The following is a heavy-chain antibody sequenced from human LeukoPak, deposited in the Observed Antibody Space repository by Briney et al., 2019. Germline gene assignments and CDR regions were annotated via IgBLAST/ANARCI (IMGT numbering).Heavy chain of an antibody. D-gene: IGHD5-12*01. CDR2: ISYDGNNK. V-gene: IGHV3-30*18. Sequence: GGSLRLSCAASGFTFNTFVMHWVRQAPGKGLEWVAVISYDGNNKYYADSVKGRFTISRDNSKNTLYLQMKSRRAEDTAVYYCAKSAGGYATPLDYWGQGTLVTSSS. J-gene: IGHJ4*02. CDR3: AKSAGGYATPLDY. CDR1: GFTFNTFV.